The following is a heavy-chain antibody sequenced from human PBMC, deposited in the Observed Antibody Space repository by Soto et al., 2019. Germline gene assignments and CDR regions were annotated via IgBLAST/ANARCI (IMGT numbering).Heavy chain of an antibody. V-gene: IGHV3-74*01. CDR2: IKSDGSGT. CDR1: GFTFSSYW. CDR3: ARGVGDRYDGKGYLGRQ. Sequence: EVQLVESGGGLVQPGESLTLSCAASGFTFSSYWMHWVRQAPGKGLVWVSRIKSDGSGTYYADSVKGRLTISRDNAKNTLYLQMNSLGFEHTAVYFCARGVGDRYDGKGYLGRQWGQGTRVTVSS. D-gene: IGHD2-21*01. J-gene: IGHJ4*02.